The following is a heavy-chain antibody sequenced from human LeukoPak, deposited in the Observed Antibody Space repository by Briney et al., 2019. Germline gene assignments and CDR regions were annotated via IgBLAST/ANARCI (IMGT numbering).Heavy chain of an antibody. CDR1: GFTFSSYG. CDR3: ARESYYYDSSGYSD. CDR2: IWYDGSNK. Sequence: GGSLRLSCAASGFTFSSYGMHWVRQAPGKGLEWVAVIWYDGSNKYYADSVKGRFTISRDNSKNTLYLQMNSLRAEDTAVYYCARESYYYDSSGYSDWGQGTLVTVSS. V-gene: IGHV3-33*08. D-gene: IGHD3-22*01. J-gene: IGHJ4*02.